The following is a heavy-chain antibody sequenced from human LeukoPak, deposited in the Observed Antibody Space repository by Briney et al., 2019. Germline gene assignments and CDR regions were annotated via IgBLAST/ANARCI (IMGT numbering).Heavy chain of an antibody. J-gene: IGHJ5*02. CDR1: GGSISSSSYY. Sequence: SETLSLTCTVSGGSISSSSYYWGWIRQPPGKGLEWIGSIYYSGSTYYNPSLKSRVTISVDTSKNQFSLKLSSVTAADTAVYYCARGLRFLEWLSRPFDPWGQGTLVTVSS. V-gene: IGHV4-39*07. CDR2: IYYSGST. D-gene: IGHD3-3*01. CDR3: ARGLRFLEWLSRPFDP.